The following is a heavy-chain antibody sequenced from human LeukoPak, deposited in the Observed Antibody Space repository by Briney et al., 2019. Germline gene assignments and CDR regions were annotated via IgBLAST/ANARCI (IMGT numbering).Heavy chain of an antibody. CDR2: IIPIFGTA. V-gene: IGHV1-69*13. Sequence: GASVEVSCKASGYTFTSYGISWVRQAPGQGLEWMGGIIPIFGTANYAQKFQGRVTITADESTSTAYMELSSLRAEDTAVYYCARDLVVSHTGYSSGAWDYWGQGTLVTVSS. CDR1: GYTFTSYG. D-gene: IGHD3-9*01. CDR3: ARDLVVSHTGYSSGAWDY. J-gene: IGHJ4*02.